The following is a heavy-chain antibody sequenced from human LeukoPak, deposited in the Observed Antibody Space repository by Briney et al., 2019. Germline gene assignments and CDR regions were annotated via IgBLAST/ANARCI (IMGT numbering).Heavy chain of an antibody. J-gene: IGHJ6*03. CDR3: ARTGSASQNMDV. CDR1: GYTFTGYY. D-gene: IGHD2-2*01. V-gene: IGHV1-2*02. Sequence: ASVKVSCKTSGYTFTGYYMHWVRQAPGQGLEWMGWINPNSGGTNYAQKFQGRVTMTRNTSISTAYLELSNLRSEDTAVFYCARTGSASQNMDVWGKGTTVTISS. CDR2: INPNSGGT.